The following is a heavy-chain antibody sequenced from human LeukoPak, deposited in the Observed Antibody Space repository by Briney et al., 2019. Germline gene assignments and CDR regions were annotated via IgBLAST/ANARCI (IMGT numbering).Heavy chain of an antibody. J-gene: IGHJ4*02. V-gene: IGHV3-30*18. CDR1: GFTFSSYG. CDR3: AKDCCNFDYYDSSGYLHY. D-gene: IGHD3-22*01. CDR2: ISYDGSNK. Sequence: GRSLRLSCAASGFTFSSYGMHWVRQAPGKGLEWVAVISYDGSNKYYADSVKGRFTISRDNSKNTLYLQMNSLRAEDTAVYYCAKDCCNFDYYDSSGYLHYWGQGTLVTVSS.